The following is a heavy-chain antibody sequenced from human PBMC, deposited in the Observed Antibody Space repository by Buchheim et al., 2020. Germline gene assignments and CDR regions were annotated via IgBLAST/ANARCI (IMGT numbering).Heavy chain of an antibody. J-gene: IGHJ4*02. CDR1: GYTFTNYY. CDR2: IDPSGGTT. V-gene: IGHV1-46*01. Sequence: QVQVVQSGAEVKKPGASVKVSCKASGYTFTNYYIHWVRQAPGQGLEWMGMIDPSGGTTRYAQQLQGRVTITRDTSTSTVYMELSSLRSEDTAVYYCARDGVRDNSGYPDYWGQGTL. D-gene: IGHD3-22*01. CDR3: ARDGVRDNSGYPDY.